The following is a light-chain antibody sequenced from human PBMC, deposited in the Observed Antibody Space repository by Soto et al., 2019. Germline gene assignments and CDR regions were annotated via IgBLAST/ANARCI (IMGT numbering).Light chain of an antibody. V-gene: IGLV2-23*01. Sequence: QSALTQPASVSGSPGQSITISCTGTNSDVGSYNLVSWYQHHPGKAPKLMVYEGSRRPSGVSNRFSGSKSGNTASLTISGLQAEDEADYFCCSYAGTSGAHWVFGGGTKVTV. J-gene: IGLJ3*02. CDR2: EGS. CDR1: NSDVGSYNL. CDR3: CSYAGTSGAHWV.